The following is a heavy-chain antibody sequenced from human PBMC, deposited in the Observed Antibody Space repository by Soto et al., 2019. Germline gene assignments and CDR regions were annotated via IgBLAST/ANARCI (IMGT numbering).Heavy chain of an antibody. CDR3: ARAPLYGCSNTSCYNTWFDP. V-gene: IGHV1-2*02. D-gene: IGHD2-2*02. J-gene: IGHJ5*02. CDR1: GYTFTGYY. Sequence: QVQLVQSGAEVKKPGASVKVSCKASGYTFTGYYMHWVLQAPGQGLEWMGWINPNSGGPNYAQKFQGRVTMTRDTSISTAYMALSRLRSDDTAVYYCARAPLYGCSNTSCYNTWFDPWGHGTLVTVSS. CDR2: INPNSGGP.